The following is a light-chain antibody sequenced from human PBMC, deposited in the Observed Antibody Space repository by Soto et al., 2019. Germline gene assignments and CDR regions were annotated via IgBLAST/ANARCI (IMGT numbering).Light chain of an antibody. CDR3: QQRSNWLYT. Sequence: EIVLTQSPATLSLSPGERATLSCRASQSVSSYLAWYQQKPGQAPRRLIYDASNSATGIPARFSGSGSGTDFTLTISSLAPEDFAVYYCQQRSNWLYTFGQGTKLEIK. CDR1: QSVSSY. V-gene: IGKV3-11*01. J-gene: IGKJ2*01. CDR2: DAS.